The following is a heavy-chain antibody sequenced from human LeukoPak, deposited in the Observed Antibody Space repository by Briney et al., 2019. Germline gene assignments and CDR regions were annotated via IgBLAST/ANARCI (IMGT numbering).Heavy chain of an antibody. CDR3: ARDRIGGRGYSSSR. D-gene: IGHD6-13*01. CDR1: GFTVSSNY. J-gene: IGHJ4*02. CDR2: IYSGGST. V-gene: IGHV3-66*01. Sequence: GGSLRLSCAASGFTVSSNYMSWVRQAPGKGLEWVSVIYSGGSTYYADSVKGRSTISRDNSKNTLYLQMNSLRAEDTAVYYCARDRIGGRGYSSSRWGQGTLVTVSS.